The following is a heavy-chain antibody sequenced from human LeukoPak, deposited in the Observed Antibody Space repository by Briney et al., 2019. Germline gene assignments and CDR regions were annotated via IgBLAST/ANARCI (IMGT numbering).Heavy chain of an antibody. D-gene: IGHD2-2*02. CDR3: ARDLRHQLLYCLDY. V-gene: IGHV3-30*04. J-gene: IGHJ4*02. Sequence: GGSLRLSCAASGFSFRSYAMHWVRQAPGKGLEWVAVISYDGSNKYYADSVKGRFTISRDNSKNTLYLQMNSLRAEDTAVYYCARDLRHQLLYCLDYWGQGTLVTVSS. CDR2: ISYDGSNK. CDR1: GFSFRSYA.